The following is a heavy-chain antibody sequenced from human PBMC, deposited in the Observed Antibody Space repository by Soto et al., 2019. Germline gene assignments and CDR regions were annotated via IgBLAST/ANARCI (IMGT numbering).Heavy chain of an antibody. Sequence: PSETLSLTCTVSGGSVSSGSYYWSWIRQPPGKGLEWIGYIYYSGSTNYNPSLKSRVTISVDTSKNQFSLKLSSVTAADTAVYYCARATVVPAAMVGDWFDPWGQGTLVTVS. CDR1: GGSVSSGSYY. D-gene: IGHD2-2*01. CDR2: IYYSGST. J-gene: IGHJ5*02. CDR3: ARATVVPAAMVGDWFDP. V-gene: IGHV4-61*01.